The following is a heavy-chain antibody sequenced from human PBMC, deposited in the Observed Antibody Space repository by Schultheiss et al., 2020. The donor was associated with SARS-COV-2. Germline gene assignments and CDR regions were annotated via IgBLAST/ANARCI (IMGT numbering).Heavy chain of an antibody. V-gene: IGHV3-66*01. D-gene: IGHD3-3*01. CDR3: AKGNPIFGYIDYYYYYAMDV. Sequence: GESLKISCVASRFRFSSYAMNWVRQAPGKGLEWVSVIYSGGSTYYADSVKGRFTISRDNSKNTLYLQMNSLRAEDTAVYYCAKGNPIFGYIDYYYYYAMDVWGRGTTVTVSS. J-gene: IGHJ6*02. CDR1: RFRFSSYA. CDR2: IYSGGST.